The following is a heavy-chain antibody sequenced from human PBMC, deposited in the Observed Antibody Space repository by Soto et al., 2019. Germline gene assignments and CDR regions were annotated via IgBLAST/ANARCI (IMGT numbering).Heavy chain of an antibody. D-gene: IGHD3-10*01. V-gene: IGHV4-4*02. J-gene: IGHJ4*01. Sequence: QLQLQESGPGLVKPSGTLSLTCAVSGASVSDNYWWTWVRQPPGKGLEWIGEIFHSGTTNYNSSLKNRVTLSTDKSNNQFSLNLNSVTAADTAVYYCARGGGYRFEYWGHGALVTVSS. CDR3: ARGGGYRFEY. CDR1: GASVSDNYW. CDR2: IFHSGTT.